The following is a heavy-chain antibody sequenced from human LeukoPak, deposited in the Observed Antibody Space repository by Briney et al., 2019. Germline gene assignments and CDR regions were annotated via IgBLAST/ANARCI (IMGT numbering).Heavy chain of an antibody. Sequence: SETLSLTCTVSGASISTIISYWGWIRQTPGKGLEWIGSIYYGGTTYYNPSLESRVTISIDTSKNQFSVKLTSVTAADTAVYYCARAQGAVAGIDPWGQGTLVTVSS. CDR2: IYYGGTT. CDR1: GASISTIISY. J-gene: IGHJ5*02. V-gene: IGHV4-39*07. CDR3: ARAQGAVAGIDP. D-gene: IGHD6-19*01.